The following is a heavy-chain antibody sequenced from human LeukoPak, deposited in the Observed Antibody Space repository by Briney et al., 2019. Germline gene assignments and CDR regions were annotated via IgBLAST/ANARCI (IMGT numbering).Heavy chain of an antibody. CDR2: ISGSGGST. CDR1: GFTFSSYG. V-gene: IGHV3-23*01. J-gene: IGHJ6*03. Sequence: SGGSLRLSCAASGFTFSSYGMSWVRQAPGKGLEWVSAISGSGGSTYYADSVKGRFTISRDNPKNTLYLQMNSLRAEDTAVYYCAKYGRVRGVMNYMDVWGKGTTVTISS. D-gene: IGHD3-10*01. CDR3: AKYGRVRGVMNYMDV.